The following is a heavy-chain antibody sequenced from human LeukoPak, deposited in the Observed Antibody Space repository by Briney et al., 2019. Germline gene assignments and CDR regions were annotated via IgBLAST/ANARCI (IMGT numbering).Heavy chain of an antibody. Sequence: GWSLRLSCAASVFTFSSYGLHWVRQAPGTGLEWVAVIWYDGSNKNYVDSVKGRFTISRDNSKNTIYLQMNSLRAEDTAVYYCARLGIAVAGNFDYWGQGTLVTVSS. CDR3: ARLGIAVAGNFDY. J-gene: IGHJ4*02. CDR1: VFTFSSYG. CDR2: IWYDGSNK. V-gene: IGHV3-33*01. D-gene: IGHD6-19*01.